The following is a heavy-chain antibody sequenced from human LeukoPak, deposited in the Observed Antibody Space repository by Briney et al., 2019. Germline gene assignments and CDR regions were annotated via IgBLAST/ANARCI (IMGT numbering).Heavy chain of an antibody. CDR2: IYYSGST. CDR3: ARGRYDSSGYYTTVDY. V-gene: IGHV4-59*01. J-gene: IGHJ4*02. Sequence: SQTLSLTCTVSGGSISSYYWSWLRQPPGKGLEWIGYIYYSGSTNYNPSLKSRVTISVDTSKNQFSLKLSSVTAADTAVYYCARGRYDSSGYYTTVDYWGQGTLVTVSS. D-gene: IGHD3-22*01. CDR1: GGSISSYY.